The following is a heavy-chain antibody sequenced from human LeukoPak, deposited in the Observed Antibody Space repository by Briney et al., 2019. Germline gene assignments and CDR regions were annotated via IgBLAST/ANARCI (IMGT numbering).Heavy chain of an antibody. CDR1: GGSITSTNY. V-gene: IGHV4-4*02. CDR2: ISLSGYT. D-gene: IGHD1-26*01. CDR3: SRESGPFSPFGH. Sequence: SETLSLTCGVSGGSITSTNYWRWVRQPPGQGLEWIGEISLSGYTGFNPSLRSRVTMSLDESTNHLSLNLASVTAADTAVYYCSRESGPFSPFGHWGQGILVTVTS. J-gene: IGHJ4*02.